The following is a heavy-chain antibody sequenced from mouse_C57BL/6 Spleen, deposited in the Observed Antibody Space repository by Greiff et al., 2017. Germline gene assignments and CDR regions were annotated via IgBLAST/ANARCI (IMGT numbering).Heavy chain of an antibody. CDR3: TRRGYYGSSYEDNY. Sequence: ESGAELVRPGASVTLSCKASGYTFTDYEMHWVKQTPVHGLEWIGAIDPETGGTAYNQKFKGTAILTADKSSSTAYMELRSLTSEDSAVYYCTRRGYYGSSYEDNYWGQGTTLTVSS. J-gene: IGHJ2*01. V-gene: IGHV1-15*01. CDR1: GYTFTDYE. CDR2: IDPETGGT. D-gene: IGHD1-1*01.